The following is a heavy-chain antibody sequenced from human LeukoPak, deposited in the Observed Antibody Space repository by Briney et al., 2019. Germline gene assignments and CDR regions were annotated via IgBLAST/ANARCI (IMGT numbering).Heavy chain of an antibody. V-gene: IGHV3-21*01. CDR3: ARGEGLLLFDY. Sequence: PGGSLRLSWEAFGFPFGSFSMNWVGRPPGKGLEWVSSISSSSSYIYYADSVKGRFTISRDNAKNSLYLQMNSLRAEDTAVYYCARGEGLLLFDYWGQGTLVTVSS. CDR2: ISSSSSYI. J-gene: IGHJ4*02. CDR1: GFPFGSFS. D-gene: IGHD2-15*01.